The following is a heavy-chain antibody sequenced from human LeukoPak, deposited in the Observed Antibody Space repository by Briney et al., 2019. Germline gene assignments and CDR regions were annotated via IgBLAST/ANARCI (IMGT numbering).Heavy chain of an antibody. J-gene: IGHJ4*02. V-gene: IGHV3-30-3*01. CDR2: ISYDGSNK. CDR1: GFTFSSYA. D-gene: IGHD4-17*01. Sequence: GRSLRLSCAASGFTFSSYAMHCVRQAPGKGLEWVAVISYDGSNKYYADSVKGRFTISRDNSKNTLYLQMNSLRAEDTALYYCARDPGTLRFPDYWGQGTLLTVSS. CDR3: ARDPGTLRFPDY.